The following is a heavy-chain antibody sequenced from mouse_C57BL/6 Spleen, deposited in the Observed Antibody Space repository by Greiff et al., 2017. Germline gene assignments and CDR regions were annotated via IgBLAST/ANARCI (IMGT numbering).Heavy chain of an antibody. CDR2: IYPGSGST. J-gene: IGHJ4*01. V-gene: IGHV1-55*01. Sequence: QVQLQQSGAELVKPGASVKMSCKASGYTFTSYWITWVKQRPGQGLGWIGDIYPGSGSTNYNEKFKSKATLTVDTSSSTAYKQRSSLTSEDSAVYYCARREHDYAMDYWGQGTSVTVSS. CDR3: ARREHDYAMDY. CDR1: GYTFTSYW.